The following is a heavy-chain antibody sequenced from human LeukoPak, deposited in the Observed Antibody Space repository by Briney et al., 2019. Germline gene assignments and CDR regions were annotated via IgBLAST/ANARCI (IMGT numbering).Heavy chain of an antibody. CDR1: GGSVSSGNYF. Sequence: NTSETLSLTCTVSGGSVSSGNYFWTWIRQPPGKGLEWLGYIFYTGSTNYNPSLKSRVTISLDTTKDQFSLKLNSVTAADTAVYYCARGPTGWFGDYYYYYYYGMDVWGQGTTVTVSS. CDR3: ARGPTGWFGDYYYYYYYGMDV. V-gene: IGHV4-61*01. CDR2: IFYTGST. J-gene: IGHJ6*02. D-gene: IGHD3-10*01.